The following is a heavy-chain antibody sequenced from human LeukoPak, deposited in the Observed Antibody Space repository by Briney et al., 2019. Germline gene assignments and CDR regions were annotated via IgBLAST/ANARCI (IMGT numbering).Heavy chain of an antibody. CDR1: GFTLSSYW. CDR3: ARGKYYFDY. Sequence: RGSLRLSCAASGFTLSSYWMSWVRQAPGKGLEWVANIKQDGSEKYYVDSVKGRFTISRDNAKNSLYLQMNSLRAEDTTVYYCARGKYYFDYWGQGTLVTVSS. V-gene: IGHV3-7*01. CDR2: IKQDGSEK. J-gene: IGHJ4*02.